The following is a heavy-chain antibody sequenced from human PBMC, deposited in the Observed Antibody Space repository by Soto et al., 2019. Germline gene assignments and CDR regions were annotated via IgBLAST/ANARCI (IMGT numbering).Heavy chain of an antibody. CDR1: GFTFSRQA. J-gene: IGHJ4*02. D-gene: IGHD2-15*01. CDR3: ATVFLGLCNGCNCPLDY. Sequence: QVQLVESGGGVVQPERSLRLSCAASGFTFSRQAMHWVRQAPGRGLEWVAVRWYHGIDKYYADSVKGRFTISRDNSNNIVYLQMNSLVGENTALYYCATVFLGLCNGCNCPLDYLGQGTVVTVSS. V-gene: IGHV3-33*01. CDR2: RWYHGIDK.